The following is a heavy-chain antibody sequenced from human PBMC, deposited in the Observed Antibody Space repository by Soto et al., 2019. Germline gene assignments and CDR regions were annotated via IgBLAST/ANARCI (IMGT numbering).Heavy chain of an antibody. D-gene: IGHD3-10*01. CDR1: GGSFSGYY. CDR3: ARDPVLLWFGELLSYNWFDP. CDR2: INHSGST. Sequence: SETLSLTCAVYGGSFSGYYWSRIRQPPGKGLEWIGEINHSGSTNYNPSLKSRVTISVDTSKNQFSLKLSSVTAADTAVYYCARDPVLLWFGELLSYNWFDPWGQGTLVTVSS. V-gene: IGHV4-34*01. J-gene: IGHJ5*02.